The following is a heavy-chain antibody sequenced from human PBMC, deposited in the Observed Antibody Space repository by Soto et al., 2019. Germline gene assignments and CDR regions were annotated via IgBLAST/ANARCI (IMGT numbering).Heavy chain of an antibody. Sequence: ASVKVSCKASGYTFTSYGISWVRQAPGQGLEWMGWISAYNGNTNYAQKLQGRVTMTTDTSTSTAYMELRSLRSDDTAVYYCAIDGRFLEWLSPLDVFDIWGQGTMVTVSS. J-gene: IGHJ3*02. CDR1: GYTFTSYG. V-gene: IGHV1-18*01. CDR2: ISAYNGNT. CDR3: AIDGRFLEWLSPLDVFDI. D-gene: IGHD3-3*01.